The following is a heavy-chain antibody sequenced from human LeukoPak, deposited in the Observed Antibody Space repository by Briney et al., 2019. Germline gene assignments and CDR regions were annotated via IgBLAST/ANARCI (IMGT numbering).Heavy chain of an antibody. CDR3: ARLHPYNSWFDP. V-gene: IGHV3-48*03. D-gene: IGHD4-11*01. J-gene: IGHJ5*02. CDR1: GFTFSSYE. CDR2: ISSSGSTI. Sequence: GGSLRLSCAVSGFTFSSYEMNWVRQAPGKGLEWVSYISSSGSTIYYADSVKGRFTISRDNAKNSLYLQMNSLRAEDTAVYYCARLHPYNSWFDPWGQGTLVTVSS.